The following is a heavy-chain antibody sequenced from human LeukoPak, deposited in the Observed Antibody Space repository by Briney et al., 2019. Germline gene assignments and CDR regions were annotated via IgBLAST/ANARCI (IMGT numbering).Heavy chain of an antibody. J-gene: IGHJ4*02. D-gene: IGHD3-22*01. CDR1: GFTFSSYG. Sequence: GGSLRLSCAASGFTFSSYGMSWVRQAPGKGLDWVSSISSSSNYIYYADSVKGRFTISRDNAKNSLYLQMNSLRAEDTAVYYCARETYYYDSSGYYDYWGQGTLVTVSS. CDR3: ARETYYYDSSGYYDY. V-gene: IGHV3-21*01. CDR2: ISSSSNYI.